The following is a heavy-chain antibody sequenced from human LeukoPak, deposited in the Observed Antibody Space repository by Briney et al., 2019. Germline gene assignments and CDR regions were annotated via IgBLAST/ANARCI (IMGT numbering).Heavy chain of an antibody. D-gene: IGHD3-9*01. J-gene: IGHJ6*02. V-gene: IGHV3-23*01. Sequence: PGGSLRLSCAASGFTFSSYAMSWVRQAPGKGLEWVSAISGSGGSTYYADSVKGRFTISRDNSKNTLYLQMNSLRAEDTAVYYCAKDSFLTGYYKGSYYYYGMDVWGQGTTVTVSS. CDR2: ISGSGGST. CDR3: AKDSFLTGYYKGSYYYYGMDV. CDR1: GFTFSSYA.